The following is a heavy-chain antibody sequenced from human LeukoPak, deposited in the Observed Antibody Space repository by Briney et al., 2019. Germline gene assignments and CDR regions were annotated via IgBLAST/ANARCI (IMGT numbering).Heavy chain of an antibody. CDR3: ARFPCSGGSSYGEGFDY. D-gene: IGHD2-15*01. Sequence: GRSLRLSCAASGFTFSSYAMHWVRQAPGKGLEWVAFISYDGSNKYYADSVKGRFTISRDNSKNTLYLQMNSLRAEDTAVYYCARFPCSGGSSYGEGFDYWGQGTLVTVSS. CDR1: GFTFSSYA. CDR2: ISYDGSNK. V-gene: IGHV3-30-3*01. J-gene: IGHJ4*02.